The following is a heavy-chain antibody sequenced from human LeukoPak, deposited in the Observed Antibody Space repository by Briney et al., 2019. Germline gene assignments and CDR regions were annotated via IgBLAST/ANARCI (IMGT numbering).Heavy chain of an antibody. D-gene: IGHD6-13*01. CDR3: ARGYSSSWYYFDY. CDR2: ISYDGSNK. Sequence: PGGPLRLSCAASGFTFSSYAMHWVREAPGEGREGVAVISYDGSNKYYADSVKGRFTISRDNSKNTLYLQMNSLRAEDTAVYYCARGYSSSWYYFDYWGQGTLVTVSS. CDR1: GFTFSSYA. J-gene: IGHJ4*02. V-gene: IGHV3-30-3*01.